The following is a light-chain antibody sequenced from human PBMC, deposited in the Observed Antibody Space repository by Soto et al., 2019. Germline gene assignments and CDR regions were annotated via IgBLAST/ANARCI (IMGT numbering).Light chain of an antibody. Sequence: DIQMTQSPSSLSASVGDRVTITCQASQDISNYLNWYQQKPGKAPKLLIYDASNLETGVPSRFSGSRSGTDFTFTISSLQPEDIATYYCQQYDNRLLTFGGGTKVEIK. CDR3: QQYDNRLLT. V-gene: IGKV1-33*01. CDR1: QDISNY. J-gene: IGKJ4*01. CDR2: DAS.